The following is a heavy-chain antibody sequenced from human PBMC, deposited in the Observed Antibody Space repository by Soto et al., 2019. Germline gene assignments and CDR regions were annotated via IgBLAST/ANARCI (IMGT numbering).Heavy chain of an antibody. Sequence: SETLSLTCTVSGGSISSSSYYWGWIRQPPGKGLEWIGSIYYSGSTYYNPSLKSRVTLSVDTSKNQFSLKLSSVTAADTAVYYCASTYYDFWSGYSPVGYYFDYWGQGTLVTVSS. J-gene: IGHJ4*02. D-gene: IGHD3-3*01. V-gene: IGHV4-39*01. CDR3: ASTYYDFWSGYSPVGYYFDY. CDR1: GGSISSSSYY. CDR2: IYYSGST.